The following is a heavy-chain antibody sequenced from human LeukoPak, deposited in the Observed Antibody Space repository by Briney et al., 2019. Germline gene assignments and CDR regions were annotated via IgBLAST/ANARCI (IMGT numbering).Heavy chain of an antibody. J-gene: IGHJ4*01. D-gene: IGHD2-15*01. Sequence: ASVKVSCKASGYTFTGYYMHWVRRAPGQGLEWMGWINPNSGGTNYAQKFQGRVTMTRDTSISTAYMELSRLRSDDTAVYYCARDPQVYCSGGSCYTITTFDYWGHGTLVTVSS. V-gene: IGHV1-2*02. CDR1: GYTFTGYY. CDR2: INPNSGGT. CDR3: ARDPQVYCSGGSCYTITTFDY.